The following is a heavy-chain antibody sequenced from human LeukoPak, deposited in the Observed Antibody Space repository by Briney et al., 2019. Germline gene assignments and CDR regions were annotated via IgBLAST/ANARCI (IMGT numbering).Heavy chain of an antibody. V-gene: IGHV3-21*01. CDR2: ISNSSTYI. J-gene: IGHJ4*02. D-gene: IGHD2-2*01. CDR1: GFTFSGYT. CDR3: ARWVCSSTSCYYFDY. Sequence: GGSLRLSCAASGFTFSGYTMTWVRQAPGKGLEWVSSISNSSTYIYYADSVKGRFTISRDNVQNSLSLQLNSLRAEDTAVYYCARWVCSSTSCYYFDYWGQGSLVVVSS.